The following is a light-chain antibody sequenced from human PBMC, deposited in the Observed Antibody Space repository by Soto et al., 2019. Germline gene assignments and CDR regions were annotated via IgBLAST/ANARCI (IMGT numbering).Light chain of an antibody. V-gene: IGLV1-40*01. J-gene: IGLJ2*01. CDR1: SSNIGAGYD. Sequence: QSVLTQPPSVSGAPGQRVTISCTGSSSNIGAGYDVNWYQQLPGTAPKLLIYGNSNRPSGVPDRFSGSKAGTSASLAITGLQAEDEADYYCQSYDSSLSGYVVFGVGTKLTVL. CDR3: QSYDSSLSGYVV. CDR2: GNS.